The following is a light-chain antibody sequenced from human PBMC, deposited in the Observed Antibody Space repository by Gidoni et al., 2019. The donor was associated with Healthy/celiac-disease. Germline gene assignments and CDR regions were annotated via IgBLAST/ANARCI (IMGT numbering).Light chain of an antibody. Sequence: SYELTQPHSVSVSPGQTASITCSGDKLGDQYACWYQQKPGQSPVLVIYQDSKRPSGIPERFSGSNSGNTATLTIRGTQAMDEADYYCQAWDSSTVVFGGGTKLTVL. CDR2: QDS. CDR1: KLGDQY. CDR3: QAWDSSTVV. J-gene: IGLJ2*01. V-gene: IGLV3-1*01.